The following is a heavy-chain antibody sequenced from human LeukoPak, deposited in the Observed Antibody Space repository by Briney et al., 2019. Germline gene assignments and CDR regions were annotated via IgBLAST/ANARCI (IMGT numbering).Heavy chain of an antibody. CDR1: GGTFSSYA. Sequence: SVKVSCKASGGTFSSYAISWVRQAPGQGLEWMGGIIPIFGTANYAQKFQGRVTITADESTSTAYMELSSLRSEDTAVYYCARGSGAGYYDSSGYYRYWGQGTLVTVPS. CDR3: ARGSGAGYYDSSGYYRY. CDR2: IIPIFGTA. V-gene: IGHV1-69*13. J-gene: IGHJ4*02. D-gene: IGHD3-22*01.